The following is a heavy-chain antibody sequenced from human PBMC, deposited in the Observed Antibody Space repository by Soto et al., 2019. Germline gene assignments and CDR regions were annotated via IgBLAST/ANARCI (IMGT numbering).Heavy chain of an antibody. Sequence: QVQLVESGGGVVQPGRSLRLSCAASGFTFSSYGMHWVRQARGKWLEWVAVISYDGSNKYYADSVKGRFTISRDNSKNTLYLQMNSLRAEDTAVYYCAPWFGAFDYWGQGTLVTVSS. CDR1: GFTFSSYG. J-gene: IGHJ4*02. V-gene: IGHV3-30*03. CDR3: APWFGAFDY. CDR2: ISYDGSNK. D-gene: IGHD3-10*01.